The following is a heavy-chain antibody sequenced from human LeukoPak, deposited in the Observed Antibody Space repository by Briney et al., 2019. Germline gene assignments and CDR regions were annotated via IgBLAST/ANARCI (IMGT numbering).Heavy chain of an antibody. V-gene: IGHV1-69*01. CDR1: GGTFSSSG. CDR2: IIPMIGTP. CDR3: ASHCSSTSCYADYYYMDV. Sequence: SAKVSCKASGGTFSSSGISWVRQAPGQGLEWMGGIIPMIGTPNYAQKFQGRVTITADESTSTAYMELSSLRSEDTAVYYCASHCSSTSCYADYYYMDVWGKGTTVTVSS. J-gene: IGHJ6*03. D-gene: IGHD2-2*01.